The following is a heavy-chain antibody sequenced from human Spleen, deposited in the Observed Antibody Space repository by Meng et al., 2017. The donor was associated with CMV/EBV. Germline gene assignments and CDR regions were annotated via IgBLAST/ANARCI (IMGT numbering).Heavy chain of an antibody. D-gene: IGHD3-3*01. CDR2: INHSGST. V-gene: IGHV4-34*01. J-gene: IGHJ4*02. CDR1: GGSFSGYS. CDR3: ARGGLEWLFEIGFNF. Sequence: VYGGSFSGYSWSWIRQPPGKGLEWIGEINHSGSTNYNPSLKSRVTISGDTSKNQFSLKLGSVTAADTAVYYCARGGLEWLFEIGFNFWGQGTLVTVSS.